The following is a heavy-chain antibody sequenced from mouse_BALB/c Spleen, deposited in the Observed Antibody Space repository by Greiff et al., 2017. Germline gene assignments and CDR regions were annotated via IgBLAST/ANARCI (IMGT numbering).Heavy chain of an antibody. CDR3: ARKNYDGNPGRYVEV. J-gene: IGHJ1*01. Sequence: VQLQQSGAELAKPGASVTMSCQASGYTFTSYWMHWVKPRPGQGLEWIGYINPSPGYTEYNQKFTDKATLPADKSSSTAYMQLSSLTSEDSAVYYCARKNYDGNPGRYVEVWGAGTTVTVAS. D-gene: IGHD2-3*01. V-gene: IGHV1-7*01. CDR1: GYTFTSYW. CDR2: INPSPGYT.